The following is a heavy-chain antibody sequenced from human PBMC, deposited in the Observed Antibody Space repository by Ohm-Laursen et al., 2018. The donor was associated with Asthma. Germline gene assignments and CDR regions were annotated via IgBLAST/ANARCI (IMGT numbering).Heavy chain of an antibody. CDR3: ARGQERGYFDY. Sequence: SLRLSCAASGFTFSSYGMHWVRQAPGKGLEWVAVISFDGSNKYYADSVKGRFTISRDNAKNTLYLQMNSLRAEDTAVYYCARGQERGYFDYWGQGTLVTVSS. CDR2: ISFDGSNK. D-gene: IGHD1-1*01. V-gene: IGHV3-30*03. CDR1: GFTFSSYG. J-gene: IGHJ4*02.